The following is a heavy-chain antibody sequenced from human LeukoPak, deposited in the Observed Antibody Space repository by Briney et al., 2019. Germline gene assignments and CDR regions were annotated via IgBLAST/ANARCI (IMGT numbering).Heavy chain of an antibody. CDR1: GGSISTYS. Sequence: SETLSLTCTDSGGSISTYSWSWIRQPAGKGLEWIGRIYTSGSTNYNPSLKSRVTMSLDTSKNQFSLKLSSVTAADTAAYFCARYCSGGSCYQSFDCWGQGTLVTVSS. CDR3: ARYCSGGSCYQSFDC. CDR2: IYTSGST. J-gene: IGHJ4*02. D-gene: IGHD2-15*01. V-gene: IGHV4-4*07.